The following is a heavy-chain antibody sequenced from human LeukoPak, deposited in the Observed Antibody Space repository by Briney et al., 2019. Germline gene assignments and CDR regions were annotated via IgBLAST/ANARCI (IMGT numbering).Heavy chain of an antibody. CDR2: INPSGGST. D-gene: IGHD1-14*01. CDR1: GYTLTELS. Sequence: ASVKVSCKVSGYTLTELSMHWVRQAPGQGLEWMGIINPSGGSTSYAQKFQGRVTMTRDTSTSTVYMELSSLRSEDTAVYYCARYTTGFDYWGQGTLVTVSS. J-gene: IGHJ4*02. V-gene: IGHV1-46*01. CDR3: ARYTTGFDY.